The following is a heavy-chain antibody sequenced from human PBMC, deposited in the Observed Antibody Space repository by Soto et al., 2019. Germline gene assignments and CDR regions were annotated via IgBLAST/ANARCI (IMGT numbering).Heavy chain of an antibody. CDR1: GFTFSTYS. V-gene: IGHV3-74*01. CDR2: INSDGSIT. Sequence: PGGSLRLSCAASGFTFSTYSMSWVRQAPGKGPVWVSRINSDGSITGYADSVKGRFTISRDNAKNTLYLQMNSLSAEDTAVYYCARRDQIAYYYGMDVWGQGTTVTVSS. D-gene: IGHD2-21*01. CDR3: ARRDQIAYYYGMDV. J-gene: IGHJ6*02.